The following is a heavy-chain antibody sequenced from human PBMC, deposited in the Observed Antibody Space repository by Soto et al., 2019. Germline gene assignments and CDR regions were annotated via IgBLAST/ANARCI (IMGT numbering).Heavy chain of an antibody. CDR3: ARDMISVTGTGLVWDY. D-gene: IGHD1-7*01. V-gene: IGHV1-18*01. Sequence: ASVKVSCKGSGYSFKYYGISWVRQAPGQGLEWLAWISAYTGNTNYAQNLQGRLTVTADTYTNTAYLEVWGLRSTDTAVYYCARDMISVTGTGLVWDYWGQGSLVTSPQ. CDR1: GYSFKYYG. J-gene: IGHJ4*02. CDR2: ISAYTGNT.